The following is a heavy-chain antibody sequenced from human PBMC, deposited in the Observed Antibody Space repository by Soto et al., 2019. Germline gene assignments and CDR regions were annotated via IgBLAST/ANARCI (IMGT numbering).Heavy chain of an antibody. V-gene: IGHV1-69*13. J-gene: IGHJ3*02. CDR3: ATDSGYSYGPLSGAFDI. D-gene: IGHD5-18*01. CDR1: GGTFSSYA. Sequence: ASVKVSCKASGGTFSSYAISWVRQAPGQGLEWMGGIIPIFGTANYAQKFQGRVTITADESMSTAYMELSSLRSEDTAVYYCATDSGYSYGPLSGAFDIWGQGTMVTVSS. CDR2: IIPIFGTA.